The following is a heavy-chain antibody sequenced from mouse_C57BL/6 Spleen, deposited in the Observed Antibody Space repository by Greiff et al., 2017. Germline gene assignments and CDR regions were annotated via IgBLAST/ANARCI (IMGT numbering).Heavy chain of an antibody. CDR3: AREGGSYYAMDY. CDR2: ISSGSSTI. Sequence: DVMLVESGGGLVKPGGSLKLSCAASGFTFSDYGMHWVRQAPEKGLEWVAYISSGSSTIYYEDTVKGRFTISRDNAKNTLFLQMTRLRSEDTAMYYCAREGGSYYAMDYWGQGTSVTVSS. CDR1: GFTFSDYG. V-gene: IGHV5-17*01. J-gene: IGHJ4*01.